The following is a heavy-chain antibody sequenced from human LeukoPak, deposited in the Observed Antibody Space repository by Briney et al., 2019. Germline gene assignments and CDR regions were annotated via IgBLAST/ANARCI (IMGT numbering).Heavy chain of an antibody. Sequence: GGSLRLSCAASGFAFSTYDMHWVRQPTGKGLEWVSAIGIAGDTYYPGSVKGRFTISRENAKNSLYLQMNSPRAGDTAVYYCARGYVHAFDIWGQGTMVTVSS. V-gene: IGHV3-13*04. D-gene: IGHD5-12*01. J-gene: IGHJ3*02. CDR1: GFAFSTYD. CDR2: IGIAGDT. CDR3: ARGYVHAFDI.